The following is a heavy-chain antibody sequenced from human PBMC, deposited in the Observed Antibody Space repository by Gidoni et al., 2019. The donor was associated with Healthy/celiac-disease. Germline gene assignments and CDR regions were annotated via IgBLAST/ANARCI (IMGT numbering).Heavy chain of an antibody. CDR1: GFTFISYS. V-gene: IGHV3-21*01. CDR2: ISSSSSYI. Sequence: EVQLVESGGGLVKPGGSLRLSCAASGFTFISYSMNWVRQAPGKGLEWVSSISSSSSYIYYADSVKGRFTISRDNAKNSLYLQMNSLRAEDTAVYYCARDNIAVFGIAARPSDYWGQGTLVTVSS. CDR3: ARDNIAVFGIAARPSDY. J-gene: IGHJ4*02. D-gene: IGHD6-6*01.